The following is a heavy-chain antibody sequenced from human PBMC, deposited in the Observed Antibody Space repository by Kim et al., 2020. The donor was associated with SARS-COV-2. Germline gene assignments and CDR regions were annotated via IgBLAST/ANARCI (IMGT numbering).Heavy chain of an antibody. J-gene: IGHJ6*02. D-gene: IGHD3-9*01. Sequence: GGSLRLSCAASGFTFSSYAMSWVRQAPGKGLEWVSAISGSGGSTYYADSVKGRFTISRDNSKNTLYLQMNSLRAEDTAVYYCAKCGSGWLSILRFYYGMDVWGQGTTVTVSS. CDR2: ISGSGGST. CDR3: AKCGSGWLSILRFYYGMDV. V-gene: IGHV3-23*01. CDR1: GFTFSSYA.